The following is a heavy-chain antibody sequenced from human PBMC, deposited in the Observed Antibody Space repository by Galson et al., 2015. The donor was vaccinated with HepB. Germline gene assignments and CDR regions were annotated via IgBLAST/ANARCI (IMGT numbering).Heavy chain of an antibody. CDR1: GGTFSSYA. J-gene: IGHJ6*02. D-gene: IGHD2-2*01. V-gene: IGHV1-69*06. CDR3: ARGDIPAAIHGMDV. Sequence: SVKVSCKASGGTFSSYAISWVRQAPGQGLEWMGGIIPIFGTANYAQKFQGGVTITADKSTSTAYMELSSLRSEDTAVYYCARGDIPAAIHGMDVWGQGTTVTVSS. CDR2: IIPIFGTA.